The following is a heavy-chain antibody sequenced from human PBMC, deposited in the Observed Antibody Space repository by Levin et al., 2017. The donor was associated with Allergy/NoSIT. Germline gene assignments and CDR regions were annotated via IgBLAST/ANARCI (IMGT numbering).Heavy chain of an antibody. J-gene: IGHJ4*02. D-gene: IGHD5-18*01. CDR2: IYYSGYT. CDR3: ARGASREYSYGDFDY. Sequence: SETLSLTCTVSGGSISSSGYYWGWIRQPPGKGLEWIGTIYYSGYTYYNPSLKSRVTISVDTSKNQFSLKLTSVTAADTAVYYCARGASREYSYGDFDYWGQGTLVTVSS. V-gene: IGHV4-39*07. CDR1: GGSISSSGYY.